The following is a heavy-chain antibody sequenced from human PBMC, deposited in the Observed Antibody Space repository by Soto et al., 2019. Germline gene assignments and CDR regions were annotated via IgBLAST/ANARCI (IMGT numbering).Heavy chain of an antibody. CDR2: IYYSGNT. D-gene: IGHD3-3*01. J-gene: IGHJ6*03. CDR3: ARTFYEIYYMDV. CDR1: GGSISSGGYY. V-gene: IGHV4-31*03. Sequence: QVQLQESGPGLVKPSQTLSLTCTVSGGSISSGGYYWSWIRQHPGKGLEWIGYIYYSGNTYYNPSLKSRVAISLDTSKNQFSLRLSSVTAADTVVYYCARTFYEIYYMDVWGKGTTVTVSS.